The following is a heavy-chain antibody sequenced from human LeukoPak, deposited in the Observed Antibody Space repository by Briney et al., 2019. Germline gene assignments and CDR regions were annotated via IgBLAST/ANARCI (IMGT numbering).Heavy chain of an antibody. CDR3: ARGRVRYYDSSGPRYYFDY. D-gene: IGHD3-22*01. V-gene: IGHV4-59*12. CDR2: IAHSGAI. J-gene: IGHJ4*02. CDR1: GGSISRYS. Sequence: SETLSLTCIVSGGSISRYSWNWIRQSPGKGLEWVGYIAHSGAIGHKSSLKSRVTISVDTSKNQFSLKLSSVTAADTAVYYCARGRVRYYDSSGPRYYFDYWGQGTLVTVSS.